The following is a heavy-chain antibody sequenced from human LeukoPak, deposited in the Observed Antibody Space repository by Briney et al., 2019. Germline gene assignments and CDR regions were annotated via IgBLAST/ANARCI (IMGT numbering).Heavy chain of an antibody. D-gene: IGHD5-24*01. CDR2: ISHDGFI. J-gene: IGHJ4*02. CDR3: ARDWVYKIDY. Sequence: GGSLRLSRETAGFTFSSYVMHWVRRTPGKGLVWVSRISHDGFISYADSVKGRFTISRDNAKNTLILQMNSLRAEDTAVYYCARDWVYKIDYWGRGTLVTVSS. V-gene: IGHV3-74*01. CDR1: GFTFSSYV.